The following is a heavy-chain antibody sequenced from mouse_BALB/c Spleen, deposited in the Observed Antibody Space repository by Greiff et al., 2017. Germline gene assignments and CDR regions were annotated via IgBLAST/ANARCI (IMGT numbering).Heavy chain of an antibody. Sequence: VMLVESGPGLMPPSQSLSLTCTFSGFWLTSYGVPWERHSPGKGLEWLGVIWSGVHTDYNAAFISRLSISKDNSKSQVFFKMNSLQADDTAIYYCAPGYCRYDGAMDYWGQGTSVTVSS. CDR3: APGYCRYDGAMDY. J-gene: IGHJ4*01. CDR1: GFWLTSYG. V-gene: IGHV2-2-1*01. CDR2: IWSGVHT. D-gene: IGHD2-14*01.